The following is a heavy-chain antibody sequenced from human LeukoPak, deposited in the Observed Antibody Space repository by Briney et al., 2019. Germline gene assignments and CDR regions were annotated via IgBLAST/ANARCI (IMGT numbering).Heavy chain of an antibody. CDR2: AYYTGST. D-gene: IGHD2-15*01. CDR1: GGSISSYY. V-gene: IGHV4-59*08. CDR3: ARVDSSDAGNFDY. J-gene: IGHJ4*02. Sequence: ASETLSLTCTVSGGSISSYYWTWIRQPPGKGLEWIGYAYYTGSTNYNPSLKSRVTISVDTSKNQFSLKLSSVTAADTAVYYCARVDSSDAGNFDYWGQGTLVTVSS.